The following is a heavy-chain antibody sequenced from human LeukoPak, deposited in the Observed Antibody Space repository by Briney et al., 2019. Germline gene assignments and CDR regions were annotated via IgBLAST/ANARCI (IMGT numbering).Heavy chain of an antibody. J-gene: IGHJ6*03. D-gene: IGHD4-23*01. CDR2: IYYSGST. V-gene: IGHV4-39*07. CDR1: GGSISSNSYY. CDR3: AREGSYGGLYYYYYMDV. Sequence: SETLSLTCTVSGGSISSNSYYWGWIRQPPGKGLEWIGSIYYSGSTYYKTSLKSRVTISVDTSKNQFSLKLSSVTAADTAVYYCAREGSYGGLYYYYYMDVWGKGTTVTISS.